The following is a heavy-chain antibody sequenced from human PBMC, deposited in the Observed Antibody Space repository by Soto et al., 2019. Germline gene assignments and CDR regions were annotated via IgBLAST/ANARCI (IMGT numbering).Heavy chain of an antibody. D-gene: IGHD5-18*01. J-gene: IGHJ4*02. CDR2: IDTSESA. CDR3: ARGGIQLSYAFDS. V-gene: IGHV4-4*07. CDR1: GTSVSNYY. Sequence: KPSETLSLTCSVSGTSVSNYYWSWIRQPAGKGLEQIGRIDTSESASYDPALKSRVNMSIDTSQTQIYLNLTSVTAAHTAVYYCARGGIQLSYAFDSWGPGILVTVSS.